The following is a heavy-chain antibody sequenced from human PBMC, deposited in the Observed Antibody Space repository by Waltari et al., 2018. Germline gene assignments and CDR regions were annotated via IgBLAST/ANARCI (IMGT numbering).Heavy chain of an antibody. V-gene: IGHV3-23*01. D-gene: IGHD3-10*01. Sequence: EMHLLESGGDLVQPGGSLRLSCAASGFSFSSYAMTWIRQAPGKGLEGVSVISGSGVRTDYADSVKGRFSVTRDNFKSTLYLQMNSLRAEDTAVYYCARHTLDDYGGWDDYWGQGTLVTVSS. CDR2: ISGSGVRT. J-gene: IGHJ4*02. CDR1: GFSFSSYA. CDR3: ARHTLDDYGGWDDY.